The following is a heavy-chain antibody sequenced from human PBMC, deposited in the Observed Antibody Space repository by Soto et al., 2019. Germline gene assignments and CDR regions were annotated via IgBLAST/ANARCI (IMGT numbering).Heavy chain of an antibody. CDR2: IIPIFRTP. CDR3: ARDNGRGHQAGNYSCALDV. J-gene: IGHJ6*02. D-gene: IGHD2-8*01. V-gene: IGHV1-69*12. Sequence: QVQLVKSGAEVLKPGSSVKLSCKTSGDTFDTFAISWVRQAPGQGLEWMGGIIPIFRTPDYTQKFQGRVTISAAVATSKAYVERSSLRAEDAAVYYCARDNGRGHQAGNYSCALDVWGHGTTVTVSS. CDR1: GDTFDTFA.